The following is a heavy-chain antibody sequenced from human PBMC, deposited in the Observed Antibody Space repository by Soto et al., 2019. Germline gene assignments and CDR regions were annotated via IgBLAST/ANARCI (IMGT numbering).Heavy chain of an antibody. CDR3: AKDLNRGDPSPGGYYFDY. J-gene: IGHJ4*02. CDR2: ISGSGGST. V-gene: IGHV3-23*01. D-gene: IGHD2-21*01. Sequence: GGSLRLSCAASGFTFSSYAMSWVRQAPGKGLEWVSAISGSGGSTYYADSVKGRFTISRDNSKNTLYLQMNSLRAEDTAVYYCAKDLNRGDPSPGGYYFDYWGQGTLVTVSS. CDR1: GFTFSSYA.